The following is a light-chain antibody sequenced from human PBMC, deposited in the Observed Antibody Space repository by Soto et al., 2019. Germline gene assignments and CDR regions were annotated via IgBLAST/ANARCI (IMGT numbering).Light chain of an antibody. J-gene: IGKJ2*01. CDR1: QGISSY. V-gene: IGKV1-9*01. CDR3: QQLNSYHLYT. CDR2: AAS. Sequence: IQLTQSPSSLSASVGDRVTITCRASQGISSYLAWYQQKPGKAPKLLIYAASTLQSGVPSRFSGSGSGTDFTLTISSLQTEDFATYYCQQLNSYHLYTFGQGTKLEIK.